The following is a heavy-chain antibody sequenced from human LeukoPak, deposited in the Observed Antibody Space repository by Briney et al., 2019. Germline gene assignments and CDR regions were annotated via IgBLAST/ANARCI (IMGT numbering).Heavy chain of an antibody. Sequence: GGSLRLSCAASGFTFNSYVMSWVRQAPGKGLEWVSAINGGGGNTYYADSVKGRFTISRDNSKNTLYLQMNSLRAEDTAVYYCAREYTYYYDSSGSDSLGYWGQGTLVTVSS. CDR3: AREYTYYYDSSGSDSLGY. V-gene: IGHV3-23*01. CDR1: GFTFNSYV. D-gene: IGHD3-22*01. J-gene: IGHJ4*02. CDR2: INGGGGNT.